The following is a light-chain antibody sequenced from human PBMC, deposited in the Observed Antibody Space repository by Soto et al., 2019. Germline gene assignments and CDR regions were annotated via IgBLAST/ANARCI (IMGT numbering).Light chain of an antibody. CDR3: QRSYSTPYT. V-gene: IGKV1-39*01. Sequence: DIQMTQSPSSLSASVGDRVTITCRASQSISSYLNWYQQKPGKAPKLLIYAASSLQSGVPSRFSGSGSGTDFTLTISSRQPEDFATYYCQRSYSTPYTFGQVTKLEIK. CDR2: AAS. CDR1: QSISSY. J-gene: IGKJ2*01.